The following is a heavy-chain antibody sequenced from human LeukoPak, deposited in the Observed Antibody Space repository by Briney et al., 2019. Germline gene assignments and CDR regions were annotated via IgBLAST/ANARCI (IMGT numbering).Heavy chain of an antibody. CDR1: GGSISSYY. CDR2: IYYSGST. J-gene: IGHJ3*02. D-gene: IGHD1-26*01. Sequence: SETLSLTCTVSGGSISSYYWSWIRQPPGKGLEWIGYIYYSGSTYYNPSLKSRVTISVDTSKNQFSLKLSSVTAADTAVYYCARDLHSGSYPVTGAFDIWGQGTMVTVSS. CDR3: ARDLHSGSYPVTGAFDI. V-gene: IGHV4-59*12.